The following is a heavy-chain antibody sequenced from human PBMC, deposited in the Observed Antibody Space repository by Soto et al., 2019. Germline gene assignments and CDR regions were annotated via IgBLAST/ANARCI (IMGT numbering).Heavy chain of an antibody. CDR2: ISGSGGST. CDR3: AKDLSGAIAAAGTAYDY. V-gene: IGHV3-23*01. D-gene: IGHD6-13*01. CDR1: GFTFSSYS. J-gene: IGHJ4*02. Sequence: PRVSLRLSCAASGFTFSSYSMSWVLQAPGKGLEWVSAISGSGGSTYYADSVKGRFTISRDNSKNTLYLQMNSLRAEDTAVYYCAKDLSGAIAAAGTAYDYWGQGTLVTVSS.